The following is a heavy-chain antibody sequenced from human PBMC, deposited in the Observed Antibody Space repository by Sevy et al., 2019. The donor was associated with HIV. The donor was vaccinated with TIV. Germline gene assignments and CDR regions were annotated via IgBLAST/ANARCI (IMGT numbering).Heavy chain of an antibody. CDR1: GFTFSVYW. Sequence: GGSLRLSCAASGFTFSVYWMNWVRQAPGKGLEWVANIKGDGSDKHYVDSVEGRFTISRDDGKNLLYLQMNSLRVEDTAFYYCAHGTIGRFDSWGQGTLVTVSS. CDR2: IKGDGSDK. V-gene: IGHV3-7*01. D-gene: IGHD3-16*01. J-gene: IGHJ4*02. CDR3: AHGTIGRFDS.